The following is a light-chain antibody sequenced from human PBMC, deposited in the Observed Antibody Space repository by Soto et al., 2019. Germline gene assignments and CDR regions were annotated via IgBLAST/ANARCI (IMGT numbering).Light chain of an antibody. CDR1: QSVSRN. V-gene: IGKV3-15*01. CDR2: GVS. J-gene: IGKJ2*01. Sequence: EILMTQSPATLAVSPGERVALPCRASQSVSRNLAWYQQKSGQAPRLLIYGVSSRATDTPARFSGSGSGTEFTLTISSLQSEDFAVYSCQQYNNWPYTFGLGTKLEMK. CDR3: QQYNNWPYT.